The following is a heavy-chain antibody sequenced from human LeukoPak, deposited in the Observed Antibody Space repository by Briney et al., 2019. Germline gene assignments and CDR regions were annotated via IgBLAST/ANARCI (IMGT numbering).Heavy chain of an antibody. V-gene: IGHV4-4*07. J-gene: IGHJ4*02. D-gene: IGHD3-22*01. CDR1: SGSINTYY. Sequence: SETLSRTCTVSSGSINTYYWSWIRRPAGKGLEWIGRIYSSGSTNYNPSLKSRITMSVDMSKNQFSLRLSSVTAADTAVYYCARVRYYYDGSGNNAYYFDLWGQGTLVTVSS. CDR2: IYSSGST. CDR3: ARVRYYYDGSGNNAYYFDL.